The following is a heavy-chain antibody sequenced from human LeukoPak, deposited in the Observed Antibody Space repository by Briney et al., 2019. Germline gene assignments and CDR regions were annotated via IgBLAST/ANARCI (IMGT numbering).Heavy chain of an antibody. CDR1: GGSISSSNFY. CDR3: ARHVATMVRGVMSWFDP. J-gene: IGHJ5*02. Sequence: TSETLSLTCTVSGGSISSSNFYWGWIRQPPGKGLEWIGSIYYSGSTYYNPSLKSRVTISVDTSKNQFSLKLSSVTAADTAVYYCARHVATMVRGVMSWFDPWGQGTLVTVSS. V-gene: IGHV4-39*01. D-gene: IGHD3-10*01. CDR2: IYYSGST.